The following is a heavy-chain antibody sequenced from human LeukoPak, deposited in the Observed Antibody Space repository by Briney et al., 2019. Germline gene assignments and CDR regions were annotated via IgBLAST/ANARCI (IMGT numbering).Heavy chain of an antibody. J-gene: IGHJ4*02. CDR3: ARENIAAAGRLGY. D-gene: IGHD6-13*01. V-gene: IGHV1-24*01. Sequence: GASVKVSCKVSGYTLTELSMHWVRQAPGEGLEWMGGFDPEDGETIYAQKFQGRVTMTRDTSTSTVYMELSSLRSEDTAVYYCARENIAAAGRLGYWGQGTLVTVSS. CDR2: FDPEDGET. CDR1: GYTLTELS.